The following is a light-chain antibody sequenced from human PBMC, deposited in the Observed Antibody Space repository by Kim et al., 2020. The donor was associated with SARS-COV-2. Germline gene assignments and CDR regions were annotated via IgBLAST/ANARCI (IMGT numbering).Light chain of an antibody. V-gene: IGKV1-16*02. CDR1: QGIYSY. CDR2: AAS. Sequence: ASVGDRVTITGRASQGIYSYLAWFQQKPGKAPKSLIYAASNLQSGVPSKFSGSGSGTDFTLTISSLQPEDFATYYCQQYYSYPYTFGQGTKVDIK. J-gene: IGKJ2*01. CDR3: QQYYSYPYT.